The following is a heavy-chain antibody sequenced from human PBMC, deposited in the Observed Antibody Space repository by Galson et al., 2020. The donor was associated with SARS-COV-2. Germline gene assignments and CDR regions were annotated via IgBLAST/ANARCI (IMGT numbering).Heavy chain of an antibody. J-gene: IGHJ4*02. Sequence: SGPTLVKPTQTLTLTCTFSGFSLSTSGVGVGWIRQPPGKALEWLALIYWDDDKRYSPSLKSRLTITKDTSKNQVVLTMTNMDPVDTATYYCAYRSSGWTRSYFDYWGQGTLVSVSS. V-gene: IGHV2-5*02. D-gene: IGHD6-19*01. CDR1: GFSLSTSGVG. CDR2: IYWDDDK. CDR3: AYRSSGWTRSYFDY.